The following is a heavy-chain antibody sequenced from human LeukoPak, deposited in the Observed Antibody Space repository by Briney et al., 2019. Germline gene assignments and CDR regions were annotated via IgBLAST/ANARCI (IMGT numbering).Heavy chain of an antibody. CDR2: IYYSGTS. J-gene: IGHJ5*02. Sequence: SETLSLTCSVSGVSISSTNYYWGWIRQPPGKGLEWIGSIYYSGTSYYNPSLKSRVTISVDTSKNQFSLKLSSVTAADTAVYYCARNKGSGSYRWFDPWGQGTLVTVSS. V-gene: IGHV4-39*01. D-gene: IGHD3-10*01. CDR3: ARNKGSGSYRWFDP. CDR1: GVSISSTNYY.